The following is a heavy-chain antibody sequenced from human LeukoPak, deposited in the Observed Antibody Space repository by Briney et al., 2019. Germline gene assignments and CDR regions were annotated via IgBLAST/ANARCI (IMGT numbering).Heavy chain of an antibody. J-gene: IGHJ6*03. CDR3: ARDEGCTNGVCPYYYYYYYMDF. CDR1: GGSISSYY. V-gene: IGHV4-4*07. CDR2: IYTSGST. Sequence: SETLSLTCIVSGGSISSYYWSWIRQPAGKGREWIGRIYTSGSTNYNPSLKSRVTMPVDTSKNQFSLRLSSVTAADTVVYYCARDEGCTNGVCPYYYYYYYMDFWGKGTTVTVCS. D-gene: IGHD2-8*01.